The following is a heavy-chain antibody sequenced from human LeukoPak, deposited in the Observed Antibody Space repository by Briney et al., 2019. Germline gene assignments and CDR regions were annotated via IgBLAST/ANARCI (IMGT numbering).Heavy chain of an antibody. CDR1: GFTFSRYG. Sequence: GGSLRLSCTASGFTFSRYGMHWVRQAPGKGLEWVAFIRYDESNKFYADSVKGRFTVSRDNSKNTLYLQMNSLRADDTAVYYCARIQSSASSFSSFDSWGQGTLDTVSS. CDR3: ARIQSSASSFSSFDS. D-gene: IGHD6-13*01. V-gene: IGHV3-30*02. J-gene: IGHJ5*01. CDR2: IRYDESNK.